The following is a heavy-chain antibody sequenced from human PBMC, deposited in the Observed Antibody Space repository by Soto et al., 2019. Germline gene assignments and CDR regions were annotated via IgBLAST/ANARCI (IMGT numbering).Heavy chain of an antibody. V-gene: IGHV3-23*01. Sequence: VGSLRLSCACSVFTFSKYAMTCVRHSPGKGLEWVSTTRGNGEYTYYADSAKGRFTVSRDNSKNALFLEISSLRAEDTAIYYCAKESKGVELSASRVYGMEVWGQGTTVNVSS. J-gene: IGHJ6*01. D-gene: IGHD2-8*01. CDR3: AKESKGVELSASRVYGMEV. CDR2: TRGNGEYT. CDR1: VFTFSKYA.